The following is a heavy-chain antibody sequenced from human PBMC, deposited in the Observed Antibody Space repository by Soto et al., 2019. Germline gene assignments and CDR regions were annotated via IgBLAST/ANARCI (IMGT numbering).Heavy chain of an antibody. V-gene: IGHV3-53*01. CDR1: GFTVSSNY. Sequence: EVQLVESGGGLIQPGGSLRLSCAASGFTVSSNYMSWVRQAPGKGLEWVSVIYSGGSTYYADSVKGRFTISRDNSKNTLYLQMNSLRAEDTAVYYCASVKYSSSWPNYYYYGMDVWGQGTTVTVSS. CDR2: IYSGGST. D-gene: IGHD6-13*01. CDR3: ASVKYSSSWPNYYYYGMDV. J-gene: IGHJ6*02.